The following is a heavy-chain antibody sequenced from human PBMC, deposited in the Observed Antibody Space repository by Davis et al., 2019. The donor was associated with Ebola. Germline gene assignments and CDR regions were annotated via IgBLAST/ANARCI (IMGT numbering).Heavy chain of an antibody. V-gene: IGHV3-74*01. CDR3: ARARVTTITPRLLHYYGMDV. CDR1: GFTFSSNW. J-gene: IGHJ6*02. CDR2: TNSDGSIT. Sequence: GESLKISCAASGFTFSSNWMHWVRQAPGKGLVWVSRTNSDGSITSYADSVKGRFTISRDNAKNTLYLQMNSLRDEDTAVYYCARARVTTITPRLLHYYGMDVWGQGTTVIVSS. D-gene: IGHD6-6*01.